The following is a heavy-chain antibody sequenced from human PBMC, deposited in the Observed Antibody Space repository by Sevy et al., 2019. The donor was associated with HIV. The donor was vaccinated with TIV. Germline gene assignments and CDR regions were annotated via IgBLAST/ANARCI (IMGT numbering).Heavy chain of an antibody. J-gene: IGHJ3*02. CDR2: IYYSGST. D-gene: IGHD6-13*01. Sequence: SETLSLTCTVSGGSISSYYWSWIRQPPGKGLEWIGYIYYSGSTNYNPSLKSRVTISVDTSKNQFSLKLSSVTAADTAGYYCARLGWYSSSWRGAFDIWGQGTMVTVSS. CDR3: ARLGWYSSSWRGAFDI. CDR1: GGSISSYY. V-gene: IGHV4-59*08.